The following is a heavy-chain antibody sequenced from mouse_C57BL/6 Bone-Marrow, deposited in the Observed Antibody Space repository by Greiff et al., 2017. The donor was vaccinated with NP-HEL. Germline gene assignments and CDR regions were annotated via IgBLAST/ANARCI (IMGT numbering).Heavy chain of an antibody. J-gene: IGHJ2*01. CDR2: ISSGSSTI. V-gene: IGHV5-17*01. D-gene: IGHD2-4*01. CDR3: ARRDDYGGVDY. Sequence: EVQLVESGGGLVKPGGSLKLSCAASGFTFSDYGMHWVRQAPEKGLEWVAYISSGSSTIYYAATVKGRFTISRDNAKNTLFLQMTSLRSEDTAMYYCARRDDYGGVDYWGQGTTLTVSS. CDR1: GFTFSDYG.